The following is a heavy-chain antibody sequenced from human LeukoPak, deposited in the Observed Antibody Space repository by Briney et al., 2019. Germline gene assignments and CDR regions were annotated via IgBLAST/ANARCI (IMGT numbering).Heavy chain of an antibody. D-gene: IGHD4-11*01. J-gene: IGHJ6*03. CDR3: ARDRGYSNYDYYYMDV. CDR2: IIPIFGTA. CDR1: GGTFSSYA. V-gene: IGHV1-69*05. Sequence: GASVKVSCKASGGTFSSYAISWVRQAPGQGLEWMGGIIPIFGTANYAQKFQGRVTITTDESTSTAYMELSSLRSEDTAAYYCARDRGYSNYDYYYMDVWGKGTTVTVSS.